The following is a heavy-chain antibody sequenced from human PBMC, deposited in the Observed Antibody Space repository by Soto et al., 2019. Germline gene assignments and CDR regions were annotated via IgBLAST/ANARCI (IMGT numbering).Heavy chain of an antibody. CDR3: TKENAAAASHTLDY. V-gene: IGHV1-18*01. CDR2: ISVSNGYT. J-gene: IGHJ4*01. CDR1: GYPFTTYG. D-gene: IGHD6-25*01. Sequence: GASVKVSCKASGYPFTTYGINWVRQAPGQGLEWMGWISVSNGYTNYAQNLQGRVTMTADTSTNVAYMELRSLRSDDTAVYYCTKENAAAASHTLDYWAHGTLVTVSS.